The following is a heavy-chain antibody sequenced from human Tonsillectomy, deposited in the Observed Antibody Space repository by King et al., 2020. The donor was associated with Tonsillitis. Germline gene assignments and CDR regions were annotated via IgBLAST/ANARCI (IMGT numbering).Heavy chain of an antibody. CDR1: GFTFSNYG. CDR2: ISYDGSNK. D-gene: IGHD2-15*01. V-gene: IGHV3-30*18. Sequence: QLVQSGGGVVQPGRSLRLSCAASGFTFSNYGMHWVRQAPGKGLEWVAVISYDGSNKNYADSVKGRFTISRDNSKNTLYLQMNSLRAKDTAVYYCAKDSCSGGSCYSDYYGMDVWGQGTTVTVSS. CDR3: AKDSCSGGSCYSDYYGMDV. J-gene: IGHJ6*02.